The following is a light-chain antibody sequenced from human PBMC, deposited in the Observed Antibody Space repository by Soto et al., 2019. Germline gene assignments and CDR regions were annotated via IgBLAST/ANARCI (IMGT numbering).Light chain of an antibody. Sequence: NFMLTQPHSVSESPGKTVTISCTRSSGSIASNYVQWYQQRPGSAPTTVIYEDNQRPSGVPDRFSGSIDSSSNSASLTFSGLKTEDEADYYSQSYDSSNHVVFGGGTKLTVL. V-gene: IGLV6-57*04. CDR3: QSYDSSNHVV. CDR2: EDN. J-gene: IGLJ2*01. CDR1: SGSIASNY.